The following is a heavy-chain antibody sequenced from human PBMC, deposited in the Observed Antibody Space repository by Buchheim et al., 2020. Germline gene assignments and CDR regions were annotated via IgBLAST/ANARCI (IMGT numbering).Heavy chain of an antibody. CDR1: GGSFSGYY. CDR3: ARLIGRGWSLARFDY. J-gene: IGHJ4*02. V-gene: IGHV4-34*01. D-gene: IGHD6-19*01. CDR2: INHSGST. Sequence: QVQLQQWGAGLLKPSETLSLTCAVYGGSFSGYYWSWIRQPPGKGLEWIGEINHSGSTNYNPSLKSRVTISGDTSKNQLSLKLSSVTAADTAVYYCARLIGRGWSLARFDYWGQGTL.